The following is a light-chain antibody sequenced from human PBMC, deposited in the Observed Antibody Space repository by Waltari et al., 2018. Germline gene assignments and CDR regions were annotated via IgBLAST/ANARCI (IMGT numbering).Light chain of an antibody. CDR3: QQYNDWPYT. Sequence: EIVMTQSPVTLSVSPGERAALSCRPSQSVRTNLAWYQQRPGPTPRLLIYGTSTTATEIPARFSGSGYGTEFTLTISSLQSEDFAVYYCQQYNDWPYTFGQGTKLEIK. CDR2: GTS. CDR1: QSVRTN. V-gene: IGKV3-15*01. J-gene: IGKJ2*01.